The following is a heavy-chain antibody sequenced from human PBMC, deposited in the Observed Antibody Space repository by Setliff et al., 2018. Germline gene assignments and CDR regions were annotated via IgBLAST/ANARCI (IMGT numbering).Heavy chain of an antibody. J-gene: IGHJ4*02. CDR1: ALTFSNYG. V-gene: IGHV3-30*02. CDR2: IRNDGTEK. Sequence: HPGGSLRLSCAASALTFSNYGIHWVRQAPGKGLEWVAFIRNDGTEKFHADPVKGRFTVSRDNSKNTVFLQMSSLTTDDTAVYYCAKVDQFDLEGLDYWGQGALVTVSS. D-gene: IGHD3-9*01. CDR3: AKVDQFDLEGLDY.